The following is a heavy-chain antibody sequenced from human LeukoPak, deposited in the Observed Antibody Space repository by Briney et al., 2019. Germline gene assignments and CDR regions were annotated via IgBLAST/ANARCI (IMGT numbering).Heavy chain of an antibody. CDR3: ARGYPYCSGGSCYDWFDS. D-gene: IGHD2-15*01. CDR2: INHSGST. CDR1: GGSFSGYY. J-gene: IGHJ5*01. Sequence: PSETLSLTCAVYGGSFSGYYWSWIRQPPGKGLEWIGEINHSGSTTYNPSLKSRVTISVDTSKNQFSLKLRSVTAADTAVYYCARGYPYCSGGSCYDWFDSWGQGTLVTVSS. V-gene: IGHV4-34*01.